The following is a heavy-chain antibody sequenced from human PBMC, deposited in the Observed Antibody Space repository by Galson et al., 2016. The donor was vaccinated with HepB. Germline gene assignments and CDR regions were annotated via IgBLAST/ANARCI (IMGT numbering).Heavy chain of an antibody. D-gene: IGHD6-19*01. Sequence: SLRLSCAASGFTFSSCAMSWVRQAPGKGLEWVSGISRSGDSTYYAGSMRGRFTISRDNSKNMLYLQMSSLRAEDTALYYCLKEYPQEAVTWGQGTLVTVSS. CDR3: LKEYPQEAVT. J-gene: IGHJ1*01. V-gene: IGHV3-23*01. CDR1: GFTFSSCA. CDR2: ISRSGDST.